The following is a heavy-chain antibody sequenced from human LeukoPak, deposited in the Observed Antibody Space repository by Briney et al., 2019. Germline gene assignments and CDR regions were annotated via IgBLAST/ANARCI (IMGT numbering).Heavy chain of an antibody. CDR1: GWSFSGSY. J-gene: IGHJ4*02. CDR3: ARGVSALSY. Sequence: LETLSLTCAVYGWSFSGSYWSWIRQPPGKGLEWIGEISHSGSTNYNPSLKSRLTISVDTSKNQFSLKLSSVTAADTAAYYCARGVSALSYWGQGTLVTVSS. CDR2: ISHSGST. V-gene: IGHV4-34*01.